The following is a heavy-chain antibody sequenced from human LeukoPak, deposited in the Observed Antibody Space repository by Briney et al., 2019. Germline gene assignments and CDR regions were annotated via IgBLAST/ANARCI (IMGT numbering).Heavy chain of an antibody. D-gene: IGHD3-22*01. Sequence: SETLSLTCDVSGYSISSGYCWAWIRQTPGKGLQYIGMIYSTGDAYYSPSLKSRVTMSVDTSKNQFSLQLTSVTGADTAIYYCARVLYDTRTFDYWGQGTLVTVSS. J-gene: IGHJ4*02. CDR1: GYSISSGYC. V-gene: IGHV4-38-2*01. CDR3: ARVLYDTRTFDY. CDR2: IYSTGDA.